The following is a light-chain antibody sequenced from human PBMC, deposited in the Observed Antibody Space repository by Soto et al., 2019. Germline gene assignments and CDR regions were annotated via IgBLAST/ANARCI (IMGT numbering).Light chain of an antibody. J-gene: IGKJ2*01. CDR1: QSVSSSY. Sequence: EIVLTQSPGTLSLSPGERATLSCRASQSVSSSYLAWYQQKPVQAPRLLIYGASSRATGIPDRFSVSGSGTDFTLTISRLEPEDCAVYYCQQYGSSPLYTFGQGTKLEIK. CDR3: QQYGSSPLYT. V-gene: IGKV3-20*01. CDR2: GAS.